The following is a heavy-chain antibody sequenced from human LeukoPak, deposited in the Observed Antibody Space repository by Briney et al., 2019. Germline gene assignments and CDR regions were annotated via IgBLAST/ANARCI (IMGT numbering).Heavy chain of an antibody. V-gene: IGHV4-4*02. CDR3: ARVRGVAAAGLDY. Sequence: SGTLSLTCAVSGGSISSSNWWSWVRQPPGKGLEWIGEIYHSGSTNYNPSLKSRVTISVDKSKNQFSLKLSSVTAADTAVYYCARVRGVAAAGLDYWGQGTLVTVSS. D-gene: IGHD6-13*01. J-gene: IGHJ4*02. CDR2: IYHSGST. CDR1: GGSISSSNW.